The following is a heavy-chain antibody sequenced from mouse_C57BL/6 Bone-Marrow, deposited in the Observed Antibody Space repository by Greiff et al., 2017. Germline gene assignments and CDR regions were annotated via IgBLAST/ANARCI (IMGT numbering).Heavy chain of an antibody. V-gene: IGHV5-4*01. J-gene: IGHJ3*01. Sequence: EVMLVESGGGLVKPGGSLKLSCAASGFTFSSYAMSWVRQTPEKRLEWVATISDGGSYTYYPDNVKGRFTISRDNAKNNLYLQMSHLKSEDTAMYYCARDKGYDYDGFAYWGRGTLVTVSA. CDR1: GFTFSSYA. CDR2: ISDGGSYT. D-gene: IGHD2-4*01. CDR3: ARDKGYDYDGFAY.